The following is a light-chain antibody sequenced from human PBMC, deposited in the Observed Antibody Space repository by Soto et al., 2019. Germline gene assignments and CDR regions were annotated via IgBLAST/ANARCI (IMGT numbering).Light chain of an antibody. CDR3: QLYGSSPMYT. J-gene: IGKJ2*01. V-gene: IGKV3-20*01. Sequence: EIVWTQSPGTLSLSPGARATLSCRASQIVSTTYLAWYQQKPGQAPRLLIYGSSSRAPGIPDRFSGSGSGTDFTLTISRLEPEDFAVYYCQLYGSSPMYTFGQGTKLEIK. CDR1: QIVSTTY. CDR2: GSS.